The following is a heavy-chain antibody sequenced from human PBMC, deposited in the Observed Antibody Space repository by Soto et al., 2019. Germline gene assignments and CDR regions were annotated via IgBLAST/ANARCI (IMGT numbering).Heavy chain of an antibody. CDR2: IYSSSSTI. Sequence: EVQLVESGGGLVQPGGALRLPRAASGFTFSSYYMKWVRQAPGKGPGWGSYIYSSSSTIYYADSVKGRFTIPRDNAKNSLYLQMNSLRDEDTAVYYCARAKPITMIVVGAAFDIWGQGTMVTVSS. CDR1: GFTFSSYY. J-gene: IGHJ3*02. D-gene: IGHD3-22*01. V-gene: IGHV3-48*02. CDR3: ARAKPITMIVVGAAFDI.